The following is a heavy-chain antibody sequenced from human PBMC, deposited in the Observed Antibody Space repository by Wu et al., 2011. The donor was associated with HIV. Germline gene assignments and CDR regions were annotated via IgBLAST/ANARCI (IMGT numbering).Heavy chain of an antibody. CDR1: GYTFTDYY. V-gene: IGHV1-2*02. CDR2: INPSSGGT. J-gene: IGHJ4*02. D-gene: IGHD2-15*01. Sequence: LVQSGAEVKKPGPSVKVSCQASGYTFTDYYIHWVRQAPGQGLEWMGWINPSSGGTKTAQNFQGRVIMTRDASISTAYMELSNLRSDDTAVYYCARETKGVVVVVAATSHFDYWGQGTLVTVSS. CDR3: ARETKGVVVVVAATSHFDY.